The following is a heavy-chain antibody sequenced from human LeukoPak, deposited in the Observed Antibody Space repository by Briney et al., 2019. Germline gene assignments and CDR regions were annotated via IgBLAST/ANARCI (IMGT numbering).Heavy chain of an antibody. Sequence: GGSLRLSCAASGFTFSDYYMSWLRQAPGKGLEWVSYISSSGSTIYYADSVKGRITISRDDAKNSLYLQMNSLRAEDTAVYYCARKIVWAAFYFDYWGQGTLVTVSS. D-gene: IGHD5/OR15-5a*01. V-gene: IGHV3-11*01. CDR1: GFTFSDYY. CDR3: ARKIVWAAFYFDY. CDR2: ISSSGSTI. J-gene: IGHJ4*02.